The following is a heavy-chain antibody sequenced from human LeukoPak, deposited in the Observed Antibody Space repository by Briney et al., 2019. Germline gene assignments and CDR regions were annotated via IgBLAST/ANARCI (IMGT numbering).Heavy chain of an antibody. J-gene: IGHJ3*02. V-gene: IGHV4-4*02. Sequence: SETLSLTCAVSGGSISSSNWWSWVRQPPGKGLEWIGEIYHSGSTNYNPSLKSRVTISVDKSKNQFSLKLSSVAAADTAVYYCARDIAAASDAFDIWGQGTMVTVSS. CDR1: GGSISSSNW. CDR2: IYHSGST. CDR3: ARDIAAASDAFDI. D-gene: IGHD6-13*01.